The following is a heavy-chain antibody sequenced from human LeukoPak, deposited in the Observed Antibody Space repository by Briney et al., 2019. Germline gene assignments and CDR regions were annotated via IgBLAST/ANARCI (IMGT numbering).Heavy chain of an antibody. CDR3: ARGGGNSAAVVDYYFDY. V-gene: IGHV3-53*01. CDR1: GFTVSSNY. J-gene: IGHJ4*02. D-gene: IGHD6-13*01. Sequence: GGSLRLSCAASGFTVSSNYMSWVRQAPGKGLEWVSVLFRGGSPYYADSVKGRFTISRDISKNALYLQMKSLGAGDTAVYYCARGGGNSAAVVDYYFDYWGQGTLVTVSS. CDR2: LFRGGSP.